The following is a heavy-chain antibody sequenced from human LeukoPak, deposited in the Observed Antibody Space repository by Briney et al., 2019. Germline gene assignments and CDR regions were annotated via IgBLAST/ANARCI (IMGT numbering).Heavy chain of an antibody. D-gene: IGHD1-1*01. CDR3: ARDERADDDLFLDH. CDR1: GFTFSYYE. CDR2: ITGGGSTI. Sequence: GGSLRLSCAASGFTFSYYEMNWVRLAPGKGLEWVSYITGGGSTIHYANSVKGRFTISRDNAKNSLYLQMNSLRVEDTAVYYCARDERADDDLFLDHWGKGALVTVSS. V-gene: IGHV3-48*03. J-gene: IGHJ4*02.